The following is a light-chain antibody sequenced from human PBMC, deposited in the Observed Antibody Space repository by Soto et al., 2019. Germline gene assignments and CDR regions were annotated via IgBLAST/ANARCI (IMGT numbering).Light chain of an antibody. V-gene: IGLV7-46*01. CDR1: TGAVTSGHY. Sequence: QAVVTQEPSLTVSPGGTVTLTCGSSTGAVTSGHYPYWFQQKPGQAPRTLIYDTSNKHSWTPARFSGSLLGGKAALTLSGAXXXDXXEYYCLLSYSGARVFGGGTKLTVL. CDR3: LLSYSGARV. CDR2: DTS. J-gene: IGLJ3*02.